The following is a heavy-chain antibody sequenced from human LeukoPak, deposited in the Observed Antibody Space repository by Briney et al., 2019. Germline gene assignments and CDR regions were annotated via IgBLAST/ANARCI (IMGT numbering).Heavy chain of an antibody. V-gene: IGHV4-59*01. D-gene: IGHD3-16*01. J-gene: IGHJ5*02. CDR3: AREMDTMITFGGVLPSNWFDP. Sequence: PSETLSLTCTVSGGSISSYYWSWIRQPPGKGLEWIGYIYYSGSTNYNPSLKSRVTISVDTSKNQFSLKLSSVTAADTAVYYCAREMDTMITFGGVLPSNWFDPWGQGTLVTVSS. CDR1: GGSISSYY. CDR2: IYYSGST.